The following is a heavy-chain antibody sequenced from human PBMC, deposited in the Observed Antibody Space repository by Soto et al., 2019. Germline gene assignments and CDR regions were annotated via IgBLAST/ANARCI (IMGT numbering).Heavy chain of an antibody. CDR1: GFTFSTYG. D-gene: IGHD1-26*01. J-gene: IGHJ4*02. CDR3: AKMLGATIEH. V-gene: IGHV3-23*01. Sequence: EVQLLESGGGLVQPGGSLRLSCAASGFTFSTYGMSWVRQAPGKGLEWVSTISGSADRTYYADSVKGRFTVSRDNSKNTLFMHLNSLRAEDTALYYCAKMLGATIEHWGQGTLVTVSS. CDR2: ISGSADRT.